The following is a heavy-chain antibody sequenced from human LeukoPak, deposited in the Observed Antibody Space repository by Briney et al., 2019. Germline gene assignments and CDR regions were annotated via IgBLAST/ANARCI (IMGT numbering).Heavy chain of an antibody. J-gene: IGHJ3*02. CDR2: IIPIFHSI. D-gene: IGHD3-22*01. CDR1: GGTFSSYA. CDR3: ARDIPASSGHFNDAFDM. Sequence: GASVKVSCKXSGGTFSSYAINWVRQAPGQGLEWMGRIIPIFHSINYSQKFQGRVTITTEQSTSTAYMELSSLRSEDTAVYYCARDIPASSGHFNDAFDMWGQGTMVTVSS. V-gene: IGHV1-69*05.